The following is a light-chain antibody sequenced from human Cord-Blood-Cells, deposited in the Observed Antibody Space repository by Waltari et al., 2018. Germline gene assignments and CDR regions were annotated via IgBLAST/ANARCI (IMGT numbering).Light chain of an antibody. CDR1: RSVSSN. V-gene: IGKV3-15*01. Sequence: IVMTQSPATLSVSPGDRATITCRASRSVSSNLAWYQQKPGQAPKLLIYGASTMATGIPARFSGSGSGTEFTLTISSLQSEDFAAYYCQQYNTWPWTFGQGTKVEIK. CDR3: QQYNTWPWT. CDR2: GAS. J-gene: IGKJ1*01.